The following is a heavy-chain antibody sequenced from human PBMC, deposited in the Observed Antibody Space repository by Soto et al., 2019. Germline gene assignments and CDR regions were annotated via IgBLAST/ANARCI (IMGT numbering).Heavy chain of an antibody. CDR3: ARVGRANIVVVPAASGTRGYFDY. CDR2: INHSGST. Sequence: LSLTCAVYGGSFSGYYWSWIRQPPGKGLEWIGEINHSGSTNYNPSLKSRVTISVDTSKNQFSLKLSSVTAADTAVYYCARVGRANIVVVPAASGTRGYFDYWGQGTLVTVSS. CDR1: GGSFSGYY. D-gene: IGHD2-2*01. V-gene: IGHV4-34*01. J-gene: IGHJ4*02.